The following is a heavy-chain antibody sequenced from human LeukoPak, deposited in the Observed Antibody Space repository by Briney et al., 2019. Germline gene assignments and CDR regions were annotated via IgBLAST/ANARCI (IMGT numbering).Heavy chain of an antibody. V-gene: IGHV3-30*04. CDR1: GFTFSSYA. Sequence: GGSLRLSCAASGFTFSSYAMHWVRQAPGKGLEWVAVISYDGSNKYYADSVKGRFTISRDNSKNTLYLQMNSLRAEDTAVYYCARGLGSGSYRLDYWGQGTLVTVSS. CDR3: ARGLGSGSYRLDY. CDR2: ISYDGSNK. J-gene: IGHJ4*02. D-gene: IGHD3-10*02.